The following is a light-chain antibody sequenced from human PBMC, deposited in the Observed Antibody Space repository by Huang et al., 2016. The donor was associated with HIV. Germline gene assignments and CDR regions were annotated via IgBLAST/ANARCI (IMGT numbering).Light chain of an antibody. J-gene: IGKJ2*01. CDR3: QQYGSSPYT. Sequence: EIVLTQFPGTLSLSPGGRATVSCGASQSVSSSYLAWYQQKPGQAPTRLIYGSSNSATDIPDRFSGSGSGTDFTLTISRLEPEDFAVYYCQQYGSSPYTCGQGTKLEIK. CDR1: QSVSSSY. CDR2: GSS. V-gene: IGKV3-20*01.